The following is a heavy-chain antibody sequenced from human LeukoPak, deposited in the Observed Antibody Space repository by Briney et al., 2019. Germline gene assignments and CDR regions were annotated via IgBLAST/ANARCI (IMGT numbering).Heavy chain of an antibody. D-gene: IGHD3-10*01. CDR1: GFTFSSYS. J-gene: IGHJ6*03. V-gene: IGHV3-21*01. CDR2: ISSSSSHI. CDR3: ARAPGSGSYFDYMDV. Sequence: GGSLRLSCAASGFTFSSYSMNWVRQAPGKGLEWVSSISSSSSHIYYADSVKGRFTISRDNAKNSLYLQMNSLRAEDTAVYYCARAPGSGSYFDYMDVWGKGTTVTVSS.